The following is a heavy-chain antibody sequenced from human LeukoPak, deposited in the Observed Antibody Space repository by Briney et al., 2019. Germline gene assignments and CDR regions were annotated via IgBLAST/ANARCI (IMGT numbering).Heavy chain of an antibody. D-gene: IGHD5/OR15-5a*01. CDR2: IRSGGGGT. CDR1: GFSFSNYA. CDR3: ARDPNGVYVGAFEM. Sequence: GGCLRLSCAVSGFSFSNYAMIWVRPVPGRGMGWVSAIRSGGGGTLYADSVKGRFTISRDNSKNTLFLQMNNMISDDTAVYYCARDPNGVYVGAFEMWGPGTKVTVS. V-gene: IGHV3-23*01. J-gene: IGHJ3*02.